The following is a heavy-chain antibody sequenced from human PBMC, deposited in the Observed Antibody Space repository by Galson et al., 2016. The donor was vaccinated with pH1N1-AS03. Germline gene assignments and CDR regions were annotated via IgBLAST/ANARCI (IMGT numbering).Heavy chain of an antibody. CDR2: ISSRSSGK. CDR1: GFTFSAYS. V-gene: IGHV3-48*01. Sequence: SLRLSCAASGFTFSAYSMNWFRQAPGKGLEWVSHISSRSSGKYYADSVTGRFTVSRDDAENSLYLQMNSLRAEDTAVYYCAKGRRISMTTVVGPLDYWGQGTLVTVSS. CDR3: AKGRRISMTTVVGPLDY. D-gene: IGHD4-23*01. J-gene: IGHJ4*02.